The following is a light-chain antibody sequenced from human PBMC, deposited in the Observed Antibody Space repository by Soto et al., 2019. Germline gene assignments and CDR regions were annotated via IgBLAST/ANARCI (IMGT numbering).Light chain of an antibody. J-gene: IGLJ1*01. V-gene: IGLV2-14*03. Sequence: QSVLTQPASGSGSPGQSITISCTGTSSDIGHYDYVSWDQQHPGKAPKLLIYHVTYRPSGVSNRYSASKSGTSPSLTISRLQADDEAHYYCSSITTSHTYVLGSATAGTVL. CDR3: SSITTSHTYV. CDR1: SSDIGHYDY. CDR2: HVT.